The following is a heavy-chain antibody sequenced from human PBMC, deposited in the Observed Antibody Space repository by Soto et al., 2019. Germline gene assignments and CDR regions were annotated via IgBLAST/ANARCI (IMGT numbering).Heavy chain of an antibody. CDR3: AKDSGSYYWYFDL. CDR2: ISWNSGSI. J-gene: IGHJ2*01. Sequence: EVQLVESGGGLVQPGRSLRLSCAASGFTFDDYAMHWVRHAPGKGLEWVSGISWNSGSIGYADSVKGRFTISRDNAKNSLYLQMNSLRAEDTALYYCAKDSGSYYWYFDLWGRGTLVTVSS. V-gene: IGHV3-9*01. D-gene: IGHD1-26*01. CDR1: GFTFDDYA.